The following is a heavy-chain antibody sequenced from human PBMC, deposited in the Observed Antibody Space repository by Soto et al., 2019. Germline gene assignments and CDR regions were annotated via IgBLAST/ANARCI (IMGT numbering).Heavy chain of an antibody. CDR3: ARRDTSGFLRYFDN. D-gene: IGHD3-3*01. V-gene: IGHV1-69*06. CDR2: IIPIFGTA. Sequence: SVEVTCKASGGSFSSYAISWVRQAPGQGLEWMGGIIPIFGTANYAQKFRGKVTITADKSTGTAYMELSSLRSEDTALYYCARRDTSGFLRYFDNWGQGTQVTVSS. J-gene: IGHJ4*02. CDR1: GGSFSSYA.